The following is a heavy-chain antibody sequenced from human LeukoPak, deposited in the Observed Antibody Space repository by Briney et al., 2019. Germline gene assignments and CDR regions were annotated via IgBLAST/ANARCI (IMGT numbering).Heavy chain of an antibody. CDR1: GYTFTSYD. Sequence: ASVKVSCKASGYTFTSYDINWVRQATGQGLEWMGWMNPNSGDTGYVQKFQGRVTMTRSTSISTAYMELSSLRSEDTAVYYCARRPGGTESLFDYWGQGTPVTVSS. V-gene: IGHV1-8*01. D-gene: IGHD1-26*01. CDR2: MNPNSGDT. J-gene: IGHJ4*02. CDR3: ARRPGGTESLFDY.